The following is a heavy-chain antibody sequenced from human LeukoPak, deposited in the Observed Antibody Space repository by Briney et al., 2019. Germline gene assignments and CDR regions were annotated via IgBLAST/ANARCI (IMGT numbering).Heavy chain of an antibody. J-gene: IGHJ4*02. CDR2: IKQDGSDK. CDR1: GFSFSVYW. D-gene: IGHD3-22*01. V-gene: IGHV3-7*03. CDR3: ATPLDYYDSSGYHQGGD. Sequence: GGSLRLSCAASGFSFSVYWMSWVRQTPGKGLQWVANIKQDGSDKNYVNSVKGRFIISRDNAKNSLSLQMNSLRAEDTAVYYCATPLDYYDSSGYHQGGDWGQGTLVTVSS.